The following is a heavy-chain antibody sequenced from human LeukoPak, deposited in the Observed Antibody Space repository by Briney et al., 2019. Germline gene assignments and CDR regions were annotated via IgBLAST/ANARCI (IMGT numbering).Heavy chain of an antibody. D-gene: IGHD3-22*01. CDR3: ASWSDYYDSSGYYYAPDDAFDI. V-gene: IGHV1-69*13. Sequence: ASVKVSCKASGGTFSSYAISWVRQAPGQGLEWMGGIIPIFGTANYAQKFQGRVTITADESTSTAYMELSSLRSEDTAVYYCASWSDYYDSSGYYYAPDDAFDIWGQGTMVTVSS. CDR2: IIPIFGTA. J-gene: IGHJ3*02. CDR1: GGTFSSYA.